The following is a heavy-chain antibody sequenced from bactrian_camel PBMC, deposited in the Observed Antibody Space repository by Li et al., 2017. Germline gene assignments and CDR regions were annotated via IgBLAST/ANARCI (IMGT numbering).Heavy chain of an antibody. D-gene: IGHD6*01. CDR2: ITTGGSST. CDR1: RSLYSDGYC. J-gene: IGHJ7*01. V-gene: IGHV3S53*01. Sequence: HVQLVESGGGSVQAGGSLRLTCVASRSLYSDGYCLGWFRQAPGQKREAVATITTGGSSTIYHDSVKGRFTISRESGKNTVHLQMDSLMPEDSGVYYCAVAVRGMYGGSWYCHNRDGIDYWGTGTQVTVS.